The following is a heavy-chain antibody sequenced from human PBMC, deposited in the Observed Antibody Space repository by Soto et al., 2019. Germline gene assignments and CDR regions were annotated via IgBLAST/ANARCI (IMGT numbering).Heavy chain of an antibody. J-gene: IGHJ5*02. Sequence: PSETLSLTCTVTGGTISGYYWTWIRQSAGGGLEWIGRIYSSGSTNYNPSLKSRVTISLDTSMNHSSLRLSSVTAADTAVYYCARGQRFSDWFDPWGQGTLVTVSS. CDR1: GGTISGYY. V-gene: IGHV4-4*07. CDR3: ARGQRFSDWFDP. D-gene: IGHD3-3*01. CDR2: IYSSGST.